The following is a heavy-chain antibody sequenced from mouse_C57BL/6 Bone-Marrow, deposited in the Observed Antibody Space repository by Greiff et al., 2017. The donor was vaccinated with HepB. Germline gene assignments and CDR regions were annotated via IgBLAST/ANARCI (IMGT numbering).Heavy chain of an antibody. CDR3: ARSFYYSNYVPYFDY. Sequence: QVQLQQPGAELVMPGASVKLSCKASGYTFTSYWMHWVKQRPGQGLEWIGEIDPSDSYTNYNQKFKGKSTLTVDKSSSTAYMQLSSLTSEDSAVYYCARSFYYSNYVPYFDYWGQGTTLTVSS. J-gene: IGHJ2*01. D-gene: IGHD2-5*01. CDR2: IDPSDSYT. V-gene: IGHV1-69*01. CDR1: GYTFTSYW.